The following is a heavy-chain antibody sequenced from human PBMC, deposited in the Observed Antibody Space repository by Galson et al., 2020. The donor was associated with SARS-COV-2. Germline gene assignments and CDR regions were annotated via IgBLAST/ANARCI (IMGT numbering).Heavy chain of an antibody. D-gene: IGHD1-26*01. Sequence: GESLKISCAASGFTFSSYGMHWVRQAPGKGLEWVAVIWYDGSNKYYADSVKGRFTISRDNSKNTLYLQMNSLRAEDTAVYYCARDLLGAISEIDYWGQGTLVTVSS. V-gene: IGHV3-33*01. CDR3: ARDLLGAISEIDY. J-gene: IGHJ4*02. CDR1: GFTFSSYG. CDR2: IWYDGSNK.